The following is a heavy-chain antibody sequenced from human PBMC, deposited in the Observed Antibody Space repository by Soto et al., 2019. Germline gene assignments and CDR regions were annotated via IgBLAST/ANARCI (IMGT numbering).Heavy chain of an antibody. CDR3: ARHSSYYYGSGSAPTWDYYGMDV. CDR1: GGSISSSSYH. Sequence: SETLSLTCTVSGGSISSSSYHWGWIRQPPGKGLEWIGSIHYSGNTYYNPSLKSRVSISVDTSKNQFSLKLSSVTAADTAVYYCARHSSYYYGSGSAPTWDYYGMDVWGQGTTVTVSS. J-gene: IGHJ6*02. CDR2: IHYSGNT. V-gene: IGHV4-39*01. D-gene: IGHD3-10*01.